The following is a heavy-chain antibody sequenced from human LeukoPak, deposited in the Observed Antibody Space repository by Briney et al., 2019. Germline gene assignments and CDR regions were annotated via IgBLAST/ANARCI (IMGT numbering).Heavy chain of an antibody. Sequence: GASVKVSCKASGYTFTSYGISWVRQAPGQGLEWMGWISAYNGNTDYAQKLQGRVTMTTDTSTSTAYMELRSLRSDDTAVYYCARVSGTHKMDAFDIWGQGTRVTVSS. CDR3: ARVSGTHKMDAFDI. CDR1: GYTFTSYG. V-gene: IGHV1-18*01. J-gene: IGHJ3*02. CDR2: ISAYNGNT. D-gene: IGHD1-1*01.